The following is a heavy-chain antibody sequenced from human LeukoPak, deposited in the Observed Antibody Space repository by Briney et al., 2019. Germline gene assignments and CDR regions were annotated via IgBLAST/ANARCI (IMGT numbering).Heavy chain of an antibody. CDR3: ARDGATRVGVAYYFDY. D-gene: IGHD5-12*01. V-gene: IGHV3-30*01. Sequence: GRSLRLSCAASGFTFSSYAMHWVRQAPGKGLEWVAVISYDGSNKYYADSVKGRFTISRDNSKNTLYLQMNSLRAEDTAVYYCARDGATRVGVAYYFDYWGQGTLVTVPS. CDR2: ISYDGSNK. CDR1: GFTFSSYA. J-gene: IGHJ4*02.